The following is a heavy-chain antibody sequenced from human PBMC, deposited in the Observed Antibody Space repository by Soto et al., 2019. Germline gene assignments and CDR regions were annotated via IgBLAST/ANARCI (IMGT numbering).Heavy chain of an antibody. D-gene: IGHD6-25*01. J-gene: IGHJ4*02. Sequence: ASVKVSCKPSGYTFTGNYIHWVRQAPGQGLEWMGWMATSSGGTRFAQNFQGRVTMTRDTSMATAYMELTTLTLDDTAVYYCAGGSGSSWFDYWGQGTQVTVS. CDR3: AGGSGSSWFDY. CDR1: GYTFTGNY. V-gene: IGHV1-2*02. CDR2: MATSSGGT.